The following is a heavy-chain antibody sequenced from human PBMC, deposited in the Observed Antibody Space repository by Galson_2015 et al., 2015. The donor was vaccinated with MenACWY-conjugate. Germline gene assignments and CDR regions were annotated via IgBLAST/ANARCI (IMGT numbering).Heavy chain of an antibody. CDR3: ATSYSTSGRLPPGY. J-gene: IGHJ4*02. V-gene: IGHV7-4-1*02. Sequence: SVKVSCTASGYIFSSYGMNWVRQAPGKGLEWMGWINNNTGKPTYAQDFTGRFVFSMDTSVITAYLQISSLKAEDTAVYYCATSYSTSGRLPPGYWGQGTLVTVSS. CDR2: INNNTGKP. D-gene: IGHD6-6*01. CDR1: GYIFSSYG.